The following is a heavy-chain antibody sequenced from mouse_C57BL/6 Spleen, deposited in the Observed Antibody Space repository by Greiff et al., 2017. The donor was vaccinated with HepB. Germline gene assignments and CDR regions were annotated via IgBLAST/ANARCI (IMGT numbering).Heavy chain of an antibody. J-gene: IGHJ4*01. CDR3: STGYGYDESYYYAMDY. Sequence: EVQLQQPGAELVRPGASVKLSCTASGFNIKDYYMHWVKQRPEQGLEWIGRIDPEDGDTEYAPKFQGKATMTADTSSNTAYLQRSSLTSEYTAVYYCSTGYGYDESYYYAMDYWGQGTSVTVSS. CDR2: IDPEDGDT. V-gene: IGHV14-1*01. CDR1: GFNIKDYY. D-gene: IGHD2-2*01.